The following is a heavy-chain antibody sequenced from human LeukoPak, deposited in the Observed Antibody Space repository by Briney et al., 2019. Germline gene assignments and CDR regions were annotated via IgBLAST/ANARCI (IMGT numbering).Heavy chain of an antibody. CDR1: GGSISSYY. Sequence: SETLSLTCTVSGGSISSYYWSWIRQPPGKGLEWIGYIYYSGSTNYNPSLKSRVTISVDTSKNQFSLKLSSVTAADTAVYYCARGGQQLALDCWGQGTLVTVSS. D-gene: IGHD6-13*01. J-gene: IGHJ4*02. CDR3: ARGGQQLALDC. V-gene: IGHV4-59*01. CDR2: IYYSGST.